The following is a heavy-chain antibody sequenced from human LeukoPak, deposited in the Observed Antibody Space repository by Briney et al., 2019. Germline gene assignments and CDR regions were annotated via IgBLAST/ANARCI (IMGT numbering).Heavy chain of an antibody. CDR2: IHYSGST. D-gene: IGHD6-13*01. CDR3: ARERVAIAAAHPPY. J-gene: IGHJ4*02. CDR1: GVSISSSSYY. Sequence: PSETLSLTCTVSGVSISSSSYYWGWIRQPPGKGLEWIGGIHYSGSTYYNPSLKSRVTISIDTSNNQFSLKLTSVTAADTALYFCARERVAIAAAHPPYWGQGTLVTVSS. V-gene: IGHV4-39*07.